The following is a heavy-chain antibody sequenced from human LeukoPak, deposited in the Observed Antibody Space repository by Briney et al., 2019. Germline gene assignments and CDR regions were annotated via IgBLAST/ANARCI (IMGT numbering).Heavy chain of an antibody. V-gene: IGHV4-59*08. CDR3: ARHSPILHYDILTGYHFDY. Sequence: SETLSLTCSVSGGSVSNDYWNWIRQPPGKGLEWIGYIYDSGSTNYNPSLKSRVTISVDTSKNHFSLKLSSVTAADTAVYYCARHSPILHYDILTGYHFDYWGQGTLVTVSS. CDR2: IYDSGST. CDR1: GGSVSNDY. J-gene: IGHJ4*02. D-gene: IGHD3-9*01.